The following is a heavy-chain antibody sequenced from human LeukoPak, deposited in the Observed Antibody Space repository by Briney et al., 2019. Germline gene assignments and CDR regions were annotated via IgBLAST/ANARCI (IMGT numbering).Heavy chain of an antibody. J-gene: IGHJ4*02. V-gene: IGHV4-39*07. D-gene: IGHD3-16*01. CDR1: GGSISSSSYY. CDR3: NAGWGIWITH. CDR2: IYYSGST. Sequence: SETLSLTCTVSGGSISSSSYYWGWIRQPPGKGLEWIGSIYYSGSTYYNPSLKSRVTISVDTSKNQFSLKLSSVTAADTAGYYCNAGWGIWITHWGQGTLVTVSS.